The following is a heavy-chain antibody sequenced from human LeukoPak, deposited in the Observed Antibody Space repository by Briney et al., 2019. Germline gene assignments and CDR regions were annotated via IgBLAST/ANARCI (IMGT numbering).Heavy chain of an antibody. Sequence: PSQTLSLTXTVSGGSISSGSYYWSWIRQPAGKGLEWIGRVFTSGSTTYNPSLQSRVTISLNTASNQFSLKLSSATAADTAVHYCARDNWNEVDYWGRGTLVTVSS. CDR3: ARDNWNEVDY. D-gene: IGHD1-20*01. CDR2: VFTSGST. V-gene: IGHV4-61*02. CDR1: GGSISSGSYY. J-gene: IGHJ4*02.